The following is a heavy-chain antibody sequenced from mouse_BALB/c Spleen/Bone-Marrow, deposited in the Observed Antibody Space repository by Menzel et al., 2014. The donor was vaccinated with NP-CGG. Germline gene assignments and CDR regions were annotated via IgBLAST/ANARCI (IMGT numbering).Heavy chain of an antibody. Sequence: EVKLQESGAELVKPGASVKLSCTASGFNINGTYMHWVKQRPEQGLEWIGRIDPANGNTKYDPKLQGKATIPADTSSNTTFLQLSNLASEDTAVYFCASYCCGRSSFAYWGQGTLVTVSA. CDR1: GFNINGTY. D-gene: IGHD1-1*01. V-gene: IGHV14-3*02. CDR2: IDPANGNT. J-gene: IGHJ3*01. CDR3: ASYCCGRSSFAY.